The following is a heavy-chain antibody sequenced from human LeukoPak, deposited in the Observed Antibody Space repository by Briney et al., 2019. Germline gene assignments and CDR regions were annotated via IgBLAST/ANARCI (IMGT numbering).Heavy chain of an antibody. CDR2: INHSGST. V-gene: IGHV4-34*01. D-gene: IGHD6-19*01. J-gene: IGHJ4*02. CDR1: GGSFSGYY. Sequence: NPSETLSLTCAVYGGSFSGYYWSWIRQPPGKGLEWIGEINHSGSTNYNPSLKSRVTISVDTSKNQFSLKLSSVTAADTAVYYCARGKWLVRLGYWGQGTPVTVSS. CDR3: ARGKWLVRLGY.